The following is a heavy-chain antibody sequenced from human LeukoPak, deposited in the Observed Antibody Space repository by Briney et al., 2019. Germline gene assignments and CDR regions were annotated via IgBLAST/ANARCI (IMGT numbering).Heavy chain of an antibody. CDR3: ASSIAVAAP. Sequence: SETLSLTCTVSGGSISSSSYYWGWIRQPPGKGLEWIGSIYYSGSTYYNPSLKSRVTISVDTSKNQFSLKLSSVTAADTAVYYCASSIAVAAPWGQGTLVTVSS. D-gene: IGHD6-19*01. CDR2: IYYSGST. CDR1: GGSISSSSYY. V-gene: IGHV4-39*07. J-gene: IGHJ5*02.